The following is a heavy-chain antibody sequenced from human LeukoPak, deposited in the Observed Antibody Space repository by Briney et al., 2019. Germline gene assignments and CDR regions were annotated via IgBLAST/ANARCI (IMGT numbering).Heavy chain of an antibody. CDR1: GGTFSSYA. Sequence: SVKVSCKASGGTFSSYAITWVRQAPGQGLEWMGGIIPIFGTPNYAQKFQGRVTITADESTSTAYMELSSLRSEDTAVYYCARDRGYCSSTSCPDPPLDYWGQGTLVTVSS. V-gene: IGHV1-69*13. D-gene: IGHD2-2*01. J-gene: IGHJ4*02. CDR3: ARDRGYCSSTSCPDPPLDY. CDR2: IIPIFGTP.